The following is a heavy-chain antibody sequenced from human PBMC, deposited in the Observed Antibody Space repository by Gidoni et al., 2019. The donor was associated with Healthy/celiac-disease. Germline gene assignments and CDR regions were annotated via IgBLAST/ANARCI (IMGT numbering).Heavy chain of an antibody. J-gene: IGHJ5*02. CDR2: ISGSGGST. Sequence: EVQLLESGGGLVQPGGSLRLPCAASGFTFTSHAMSWVRQAPGKGLEWVSAISGSGGSTYYADSVKGRFTISRDNSKNTLYLQMNSLRAEDTAVYYCAKEAQDSSSWYDWFDPWGQGTLVTVSS. CDR3: AKEAQDSSSWYDWFDP. CDR1: GFTFTSHA. D-gene: IGHD6-13*01. V-gene: IGHV3-23*01.